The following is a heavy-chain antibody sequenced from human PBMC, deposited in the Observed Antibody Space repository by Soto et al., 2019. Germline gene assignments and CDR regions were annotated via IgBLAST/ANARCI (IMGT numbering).Heavy chain of an antibody. CDR3: ARRTASDYGGNPHPYNFDR. V-gene: IGHV4-39*01. CDR1: GASIITDNYF. J-gene: IGHJ4*02. CDR2: ISYSGRT. D-gene: IGHD4-17*01. Sequence: PSETLSLTRTVSGASIITDNYFWVWIRQSQRSGLELIGSISYSGRTYDNPSLQRRVTISIDASKNQFSLKLTSVTTADTAVYYCARRTASDYGGNPHPYNFDRWGQGALVTVSS.